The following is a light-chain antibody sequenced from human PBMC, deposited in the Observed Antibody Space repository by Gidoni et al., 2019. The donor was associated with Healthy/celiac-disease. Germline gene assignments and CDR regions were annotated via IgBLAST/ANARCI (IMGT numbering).Light chain of an antibody. CDR2: EVS. CDR1: SDVGGYNY. J-gene: IGLJ2*01. CDR3: SSYAGSNNYVV. Sequence: SDVGGYNYVSWYQQHPGKAPKLMIYEVSKRPSGVPDRFSGSKSGNTASLTVSGLQAEDEADYYCSSYAGSNNYVVFGGGTKLTVL. V-gene: IGLV2-8*01.